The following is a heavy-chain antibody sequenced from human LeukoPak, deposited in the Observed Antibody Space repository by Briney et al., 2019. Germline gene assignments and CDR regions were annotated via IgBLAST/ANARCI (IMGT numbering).Heavy chain of an antibody. CDR1: GGSISSSSHH. J-gene: IGHJ4*02. Sequence: SETLSLTCTVSGGSISSSSHHWGWIRQPPGKGLEWIGEINHSGSTNYNPSLKSRVTISVDTSKNQFSLKLSSVTAADTAVYYCARTPADYYGSGSPPHYFDYWGQGTLVTVSS. CDR3: ARTPADYYGSGSPPHYFDY. D-gene: IGHD3-10*01. V-gene: IGHV4-39*07. CDR2: INHSGST.